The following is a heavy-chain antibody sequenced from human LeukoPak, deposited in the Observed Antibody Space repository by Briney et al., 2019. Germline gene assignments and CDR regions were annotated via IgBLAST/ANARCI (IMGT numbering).Heavy chain of an antibody. Sequence: PGGSLRLSCAASGFTFSSYAMHWVRQTPGKGLEWVAVISYDGSNKYYADSVKGRFTISRDNSKNTLYLQMNSLRAEDTAVYCCASAIQGNWGQGTLVTVSS. CDR1: GFTFSSYA. J-gene: IGHJ4*02. V-gene: IGHV3-30*04. CDR2: ISYDGSNK. CDR3: ASAIQGN.